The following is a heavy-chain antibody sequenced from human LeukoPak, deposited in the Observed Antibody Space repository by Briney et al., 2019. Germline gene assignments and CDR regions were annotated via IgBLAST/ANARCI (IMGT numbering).Heavy chain of an antibody. Sequence: ASETLSLTCTVSGGSISSYYWSWIRQPPGKGLEWIGYIYYSGSTNYKPSLKSRVTISVDTSKNQFSLKLSSVTAADTAVYYCARESLPAIYYGSGSFFDYWGQGTLVTVSS. D-gene: IGHD3-10*01. J-gene: IGHJ4*02. CDR3: ARESLPAIYYGSGSFFDY. CDR1: GGSISSYY. V-gene: IGHV4-59*01. CDR2: IYYSGST.